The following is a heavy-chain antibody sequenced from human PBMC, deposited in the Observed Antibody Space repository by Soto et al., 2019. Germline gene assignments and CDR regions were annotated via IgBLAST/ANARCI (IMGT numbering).Heavy chain of an antibody. CDR2: ISAYNGNT. V-gene: IGHV1-18*04. Sequence: QVQLVQSGAEVKKPGASVKVSCKASGYTFTSYGISWVRQAPGQGLEWMGWISAYNGNTNYAQKLQGRVTLTTDTSTITAYMERRSLRSDDTAVYYCARSFYRYGDYVDYWGQGTLVTVSS. J-gene: IGHJ4*02. D-gene: IGHD4-17*01. CDR1: GYTFTSYG. CDR3: ARSFYRYGDYVDY.